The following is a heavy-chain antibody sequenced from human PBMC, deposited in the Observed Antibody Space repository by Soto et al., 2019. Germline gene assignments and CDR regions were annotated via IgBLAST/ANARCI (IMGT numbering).Heavy chain of an antibody. CDR3: ARPADYGDIFDY. CDR1: GGSISSSSYY. Sequence: SETLSLTCTVSGGSISSSSYYWGWIRQPPGKGLEWIGSIYYSGSTYYNPSLKSRVTISVDTSKNQFSLKLSSVTAADTAVYYCARPADYGDIFDYWGQGTLVTVSS. J-gene: IGHJ4*02. V-gene: IGHV4-39*01. D-gene: IGHD4-17*01. CDR2: IYYSGST.